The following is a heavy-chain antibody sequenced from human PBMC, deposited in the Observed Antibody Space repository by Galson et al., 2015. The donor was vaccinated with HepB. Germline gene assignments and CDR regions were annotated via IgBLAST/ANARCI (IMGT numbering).Heavy chain of an antibody. Sequence: SVKVSCKASGYTFTSYYMHWVRQAPGQGLEWMGIINPSGGSTSYAQKFQGRVTMPRDTSTSTVYMELSSLRSEDTAVYYCARGGVPGSKNYYYYGMDVWGQGTTVTVSS. CDR3: ARGGVPGSKNYYYYGMDV. CDR1: GYTFTSYY. V-gene: IGHV1-46*01. CDR2: INPSGGST. J-gene: IGHJ6*02. D-gene: IGHD3-10*01.